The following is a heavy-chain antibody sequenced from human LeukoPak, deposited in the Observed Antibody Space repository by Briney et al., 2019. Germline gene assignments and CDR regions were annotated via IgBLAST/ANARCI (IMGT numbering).Heavy chain of an antibody. CDR2: IRSRTYGGTT. D-gene: IGHD2-2*01. V-gene: IGHV3-49*04. CDR3: ARDQYAGYDPYYFDY. Sequence: PGGSLRLSCAASGFTFSNAWMSWVRQAPGKGLEWVSFIRSRTYGGTTEYAASVKGRFTISRDDSKSIAYLQTNSLKTEDTAVYYCARDQYAGYDPYYFDYWGQGTLVTVSS. CDR1: GFTFSNAW. J-gene: IGHJ4*02.